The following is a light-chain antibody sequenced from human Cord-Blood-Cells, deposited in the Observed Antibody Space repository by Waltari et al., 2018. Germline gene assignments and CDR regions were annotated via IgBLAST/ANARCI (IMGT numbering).Light chain of an antibody. CDR3: QQYYSYPLT. CDR1: QGISSY. J-gene: IGKJ4*01. V-gene: IGKV1-8*01. CDR2: AAA. Sequence: AIRITQSPSSLSASTGDRVTITCRASQGISSYLAWYQQKPGKAPKLLIYAAATLQSGVGSRFSGSGSGTDFTLTISCLQSEDFATYYCQQYYSYPLTFGGGTKVEIK.